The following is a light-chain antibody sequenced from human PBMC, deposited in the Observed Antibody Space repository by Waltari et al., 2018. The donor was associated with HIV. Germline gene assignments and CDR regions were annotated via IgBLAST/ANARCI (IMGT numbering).Light chain of an antibody. CDR1: SSDVGSYDL. J-gene: IGLJ1*01. CDR3: CSRAGGSTYV. Sequence: QSALTQPASVSGSPGQSITIPCPGTSSDVGSYDLVSWYQQPPVKAPKLMIYGVSKRPSWVSNRFSGSKSGNTASLTISGLQAEDEADYYCCSRAGGSTYVFGTGTKITVL. V-gene: IGLV2-23*02. CDR2: GVS.